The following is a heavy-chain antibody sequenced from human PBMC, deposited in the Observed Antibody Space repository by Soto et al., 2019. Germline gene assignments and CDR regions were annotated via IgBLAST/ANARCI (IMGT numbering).Heavy chain of an antibody. J-gene: IGHJ6*02. D-gene: IGHD3-10*01. Sequence: PGGSLRLSSAASGVTFSSFWMHRVRQAPGEGLVWVSRIDTGGSSTSYADSVKGRFTISRDNAKNTLYLQMNSLRAEDTAVYYCARRVYHGSGTSAEAYGMDVWGQGTTVTVSS. CDR3: ARRVYHGSGTSAEAYGMDV. CDR1: GVTFSSFW. V-gene: IGHV3-74*01. CDR2: IDTGGSST.